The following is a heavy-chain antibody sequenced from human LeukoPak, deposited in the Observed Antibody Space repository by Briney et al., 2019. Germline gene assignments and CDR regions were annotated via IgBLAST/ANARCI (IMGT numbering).Heavy chain of an antibody. J-gene: IGHJ4*02. CDR2: ISGSGGST. CDR3: APTFDSSGYHNVDS. CDR1: GFTFSSYA. D-gene: IGHD3-22*01. V-gene: IGHV3-23*01. Sequence: PGGSLRLPCAASGFTFSSYAMSWVRQAPGKGLEWVSGISGSGGSTYYADSVKGRFTISRDNSKNTRYLQMNSLRAEDTAVYYCAPTFDSSGYHNVDSWGQGTLVTVSS.